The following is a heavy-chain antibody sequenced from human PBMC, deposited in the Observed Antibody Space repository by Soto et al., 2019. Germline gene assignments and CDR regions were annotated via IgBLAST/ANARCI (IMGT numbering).Heavy chain of an antibody. CDR3: ARGLGVDGPVANDTFNI. Sequence: ASVKVSCKASGYTFTGYYMHWVRQAPGQGLEWMGWINPNSGGTNYAQKFQGRVTMTRDTSISTAYLELSRLTSDDTAVYYCARGLGVDGPVANDTFNIWGQGTMVTVSS. J-gene: IGHJ3*02. CDR2: INPNSGGT. D-gene: IGHD6-19*01. V-gene: IGHV1-2*02. CDR1: GYTFTGYY.